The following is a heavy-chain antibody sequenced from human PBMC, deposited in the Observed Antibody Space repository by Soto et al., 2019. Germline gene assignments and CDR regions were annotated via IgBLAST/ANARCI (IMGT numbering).Heavy chain of an antibody. CDR3: ARARGCSGGSCPYYYYYGMDV. D-gene: IGHD2-15*01. V-gene: IGHV4-34*01. J-gene: IGHJ6*02. Sequence: QVQLQQWGAGLLKPSETLSLTCAVYGGSFSGYYWSWIRQPPGKGLEWIGEINHSGSTNYNPSLKSRGTISVDTSKNQFSLKLSSVTAADTAVYYCARARGCSGGSCPYYYYYGMDVWGQGTTVTVSS. CDR1: GGSFSGYY. CDR2: INHSGST.